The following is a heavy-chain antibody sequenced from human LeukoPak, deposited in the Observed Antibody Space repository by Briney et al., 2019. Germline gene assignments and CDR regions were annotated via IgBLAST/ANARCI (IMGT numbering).Heavy chain of an antibody. Sequence: PGRSLRLSCAASGFTFSSYGMHWVRQAPGKGLEWVAVISYDGSNKYYADSVKGRFTISRDNSKNTLYLQMNSLRAEDTAVYYCAKTSNWGFPTQRYYYYGMDVWGQGTTVIVSS. J-gene: IGHJ6*02. CDR2: ISYDGSNK. D-gene: IGHD7-27*01. V-gene: IGHV3-30*18. CDR1: GFTFSSYG. CDR3: AKTSNWGFPTQRYYYYGMDV.